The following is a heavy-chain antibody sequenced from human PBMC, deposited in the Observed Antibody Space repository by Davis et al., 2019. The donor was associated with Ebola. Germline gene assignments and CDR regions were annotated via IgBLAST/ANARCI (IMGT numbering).Heavy chain of an antibody. Sequence: PGGSLRLSCAVNGGSLSGYYWSWIRQPPGKGLEWIGEIIHSGSTNYNPSLKSRVTISVDTSKNQFSLKLSSVTAADTAVYYCARGFSSSLDWFDPWGQGTLVTVSS. CDR2: IIHSGST. V-gene: IGHV4-34*12. J-gene: IGHJ5*02. D-gene: IGHD6-6*01. CDR3: ARGFSSSLDWFDP. CDR1: GGSLSGYY.